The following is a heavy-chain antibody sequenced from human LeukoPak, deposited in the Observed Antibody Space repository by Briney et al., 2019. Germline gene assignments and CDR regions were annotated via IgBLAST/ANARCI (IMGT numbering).Heavy chain of an antibody. CDR2: TYYRSKWYN. D-gene: IGHD6-6*01. CDR3: AREARQTLYYFDY. V-gene: IGHV6-1*01. Sequence: SQTLSLTCAISGDSVSSNSAAWTWIRQSPSRGLEWLGRTYYRSKWYNDYAVSVKSRITINPDTSKNQFSLQLNSVTPEDTAVYYCAREARQTLYYFDYWGQGTLVTVSS. CDR1: GDSVSSNSAA. J-gene: IGHJ4*02.